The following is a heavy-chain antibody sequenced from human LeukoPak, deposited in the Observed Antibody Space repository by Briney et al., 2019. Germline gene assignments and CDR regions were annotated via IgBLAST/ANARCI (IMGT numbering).Heavy chain of an antibody. V-gene: IGHV1-2*02. CDR1: GYTFTGYY. D-gene: IGHD5-18*01. CDR3: ARGSILYSYGNFDY. Sequence: ASVKVSCKASGYTFTGYYMHWVRQAPGQGLEWMGWINPNSGGTNYAQKFQGRVTKTRDTSISTAYMELSRLRSDDTAVYYCARGSILYSYGNFDYWGQGTLVTVSS. CDR2: INPNSGGT. J-gene: IGHJ4*02.